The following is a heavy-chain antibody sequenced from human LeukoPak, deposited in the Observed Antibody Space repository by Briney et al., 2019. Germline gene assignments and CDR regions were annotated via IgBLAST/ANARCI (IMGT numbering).Heavy chain of an antibody. CDR2: ISGSGGST. Sequence: GGSLRLSCAASGFTFSSYAMSWVRQAPGSGLEWVSAISGSGGSTYYADSVKGRFTISRDNSKNTLYLQMNSLRVEDTAVYYCARVEMATIGDYWGQGTLVTVSS. V-gene: IGHV3-23*01. J-gene: IGHJ4*02. CDR3: ARVEMATIGDY. D-gene: IGHD5-24*01. CDR1: GFTFSSYA.